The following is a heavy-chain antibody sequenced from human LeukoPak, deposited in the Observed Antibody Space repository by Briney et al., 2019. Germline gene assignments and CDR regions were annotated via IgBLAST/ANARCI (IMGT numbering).Heavy chain of an antibody. J-gene: IGHJ5*02. D-gene: IGHD3-10*01. CDR2: INHSGST. CDR3: ARGPASGSNFAWFDP. Sequence: SETLSLTCAVYGGSLSHYYWSWIRQPPGKGLEWIGEINHSGSTNYNPSLKSRVTISVDMSKNQFSLELTSVAAADTAVYYCARGPASGSNFAWFDPWGQGTLVTVSS. V-gene: IGHV4-34*01. CDR1: GGSLSHYY.